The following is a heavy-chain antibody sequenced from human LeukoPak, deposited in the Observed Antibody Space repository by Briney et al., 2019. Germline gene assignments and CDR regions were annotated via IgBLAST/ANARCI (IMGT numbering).Heavy chain of an antibody. Sequence: GESLKISCKGSGYSFTSYWIGWVRQMPGKGLEWMGIIYPGDSDTRYSPSFQGQVTISADKSISTAYLQWSSLKASDTAMYYCASTYYYGSGSYYLAFDYWGRGTLVTVSS. V-gene: IGHV5-51*01. CDR2: IYPGDSDT. J-gene: IGHJ4*02. CDR1: GYSFTSYW. D-gene: IGHD3-10*01. CDR3: ASTYYYGSGSYYLAFDY.